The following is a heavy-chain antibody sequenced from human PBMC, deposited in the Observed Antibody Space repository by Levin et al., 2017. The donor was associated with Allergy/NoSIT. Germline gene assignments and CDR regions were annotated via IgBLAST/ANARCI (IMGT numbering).Heavy chain of an antibody. Sequence: GGSLRLSCAASGFTFSTYGMHWVRQAPGKGLEWVAVISYDGSITYFADSVKGRFTISRDNSKNTLYLQMNSLRAEDPAVYYCAKDPRASAYIAPGDSVGYYSDYWGQGTLVTVSS. J-gene: IGHJ4*02. V-gene: IGHV3-30*18. CDR1: GFTFSTYG. D-gene: IGHD6-13*01. CDR3: AKDPRASAYIAPGDSVGYYSDY. CDR2: ISYDGSIT.